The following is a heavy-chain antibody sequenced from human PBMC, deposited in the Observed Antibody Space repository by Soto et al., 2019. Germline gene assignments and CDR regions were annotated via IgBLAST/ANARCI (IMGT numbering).Heavy chain of an antibody. CDR2: IYPGDSDT. D-gene: IGHD3-9*01. CDR1: GYSFTSYW. CDR3: ARLAKGYILTGSLFAYYGMDV. Sequence: GESLKISCKGCGYSFTSYWIGCVRQMPGKGLEWMGIIYPGDSDTRYSPSFQGQVTISADKSISTAYLQWSSLKGSDTAMYYCARLAKGYILTGSLFAYYGMDVWGRGTTVTVSS. V-gene: IGHV5-51*01. J-gene: IGHJ6*02.